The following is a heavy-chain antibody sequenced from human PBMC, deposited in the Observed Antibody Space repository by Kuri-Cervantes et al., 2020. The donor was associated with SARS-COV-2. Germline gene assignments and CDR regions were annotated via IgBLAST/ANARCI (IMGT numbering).Heavy chain of an antibody. V-gene: IGHV1-69*10. Sequence: SVKVSCKASGGTFSSAIISWVRQAPGQGLEWMGGIMPALGIPNYAQKFRGRVTITAETSTTTAYLDLTGLKSEDTALYYRASDGVSRSLSLDFWGQGTLVTVSS. CDR3: ASDGVSRSLSLDF. CDR1: GGTFSSAI. J-gene: IGHJ4*02. CDR2: IMPALGIP. D-gene: IGHD5/OR15-5a*01.